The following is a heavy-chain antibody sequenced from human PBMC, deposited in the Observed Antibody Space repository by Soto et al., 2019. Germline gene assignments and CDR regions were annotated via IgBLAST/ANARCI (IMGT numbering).Heavy chain of an antibody. CDR3: ARDMGDSPISIAAAGTPPYGMDV. J-gene: IGHJ6*02. V-gene: IGHV1-8*01. D-gene: IGHD6-13*01. CDR1: GYTFTSYD. CDR2: MNPNSGKA. Sequence: ASVKVSCKASGYTFTSYDINWVRQAPGQGLEWMGWMNPNSGKANYAQKFQGRVTITTNTSTSTAYMELSSLRSEDTAVYYCARDMGDSPISIAAAGTPPYGMDVWGQGTTVTVSS.